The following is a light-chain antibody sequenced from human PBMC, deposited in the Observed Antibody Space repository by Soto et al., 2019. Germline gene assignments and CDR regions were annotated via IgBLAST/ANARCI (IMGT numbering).Light chain of an antibody. Sequence: DIQMTQSPSTLSASLGDRVTITCRASQTISSWLAWYQQKPGKAPMLLIYDASSLQSGVPSRFSGSGYGTEFTLTITSLQPDDFATYYCQQYHIYPWTFGQGTKVDIK. J-gene: IGKJ1*01. V-gene: IGKV1-5*01. CDR1: QTISSW. CDR3: QQYHIYPWT. CDR2: DAS.